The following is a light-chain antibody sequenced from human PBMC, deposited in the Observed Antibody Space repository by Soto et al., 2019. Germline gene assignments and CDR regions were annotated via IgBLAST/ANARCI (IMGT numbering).Light chain of an antibody. CDR3: QQSYSTPRT. V-gene: IGKV1-39*01. CDR2: AAS. CDR1: QSISSY. J-gene: IGKJ1*01. Sequence: DIQMTQPPSSLSASVGDRVTITCRASQSISSYLNWYQQKPGKAPKLLIYAASSSQSGVPSRFSGSGSGTDFTLTISSLQPEDFATYYCQQSYSTPRTFGQGTKVEIK.